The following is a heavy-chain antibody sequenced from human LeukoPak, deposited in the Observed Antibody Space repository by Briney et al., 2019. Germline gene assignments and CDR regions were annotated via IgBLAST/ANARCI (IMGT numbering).Heavy chain of an antibody. D-gene: IGHD3-9*01. CDR2: FDPDAAVGDT. CDR1: GYTLTEVS. Sequence: ASVKVSCKVSGYTLTEVSMQWVRQAPGKGLEWMGGFDPDAAVGDTIYAQKFQGRVTMTEDTSADTAYMELTSLRSDDTAVYYCASSQSFDWLLIWGQGTLVTVSS. CDR3: ASSQSFDWLLI. V-gene: IGHV1-24*01. J-gene: IGHJ4*02.